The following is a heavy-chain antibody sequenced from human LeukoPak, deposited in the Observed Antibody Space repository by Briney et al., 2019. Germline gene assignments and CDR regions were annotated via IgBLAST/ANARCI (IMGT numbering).Heavy chain of an antibody. D-gene: IGHD2-2*02. CDR2: ISDSGVDT. J-gene: IGHJ4*02. CDR1: GFTFISYA. V-gene: IGHV3-23*01. CDR3: AKASCTSSSCYIIES. Sequence: GGSLRLSCAASGFTFISYAMSWVRQAPGRGLEWVSVISDSGVDTSYADSGKGRLTISRDNSKNTLYLQMNSLRAEDTAVYYCAKASCTSSSCYIIESWGQGTLVTVSS.